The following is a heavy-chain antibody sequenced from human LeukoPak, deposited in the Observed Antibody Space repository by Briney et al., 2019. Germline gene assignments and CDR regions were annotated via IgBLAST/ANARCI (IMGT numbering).Heavy chain of an antibody. D-gene: IGHD3-22*01. J-gene: IGHJ4*02. CDR1: GFTFSSYA. Sequence: GGSLRLSCAASGFTFSSYAMSWVRQAPGKGLEWVSAISGSGGSTYYADSMKGRFTISRDNSKNTLYLQMNSLRAEDTAVYYCAKVPIVVVGKYDYWGQGTLVTVSS. CDR3: AKVPIVVVGKYDY. CDR2: ISGSGGST. V-gene: IGHV3-23*01.